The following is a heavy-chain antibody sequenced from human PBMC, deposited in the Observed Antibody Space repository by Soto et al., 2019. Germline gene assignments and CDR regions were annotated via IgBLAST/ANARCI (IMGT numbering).Heavy chain of an antibody. D-gene: IGHD6-13*01. V-gene: IGHV4-59*01. Sequence: NTSETLSLTCTVSGGSISSYYWSWIRQPPGKGLEWIGYIYYSGSTNYNPSLKSRVTISVDTSKNQFSLKLSSVTAADTAVYYCARQNALDFDYWGQGTLVTVSS. CDR2: IYYSGST. CDR1: GGSISSYY. J-gene: IGHJ4*02. CDR3: ARQNALDFDY.